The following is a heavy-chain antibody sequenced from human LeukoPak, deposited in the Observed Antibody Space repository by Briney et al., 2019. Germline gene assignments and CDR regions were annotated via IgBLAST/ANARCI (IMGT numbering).Heavy chain of an antibody. V-gene: IGHV1-18*04. CDR1: GYTFTSYG. Sequence: GASVKVSCKASGYTFTSYGISWVRQAPGQGLEWMGWISAYNGNTNYAQKVQGRVTMTTDTSTSTAYMELRSLRSDDTAVYYCAGSRRILAANWFDPWGQGTLVTVSS. CDR3: AGSRRILAANWFDP. D-gene: IGHD3-3*02. CDR2: ISAYNGNT. J-gene: IGHJ5*02.